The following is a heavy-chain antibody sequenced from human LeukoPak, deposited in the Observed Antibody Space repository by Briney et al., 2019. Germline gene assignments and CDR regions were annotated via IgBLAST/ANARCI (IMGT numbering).Heavy chain of an antibody. CDR1: GGSISSYY. CDR3: ASSPRPWYFDL. J-gene: IGHJ2*01. Sequence: SETLSLTCTVSGGSISSYYWSWIRQPPGKGLEWIGYIYYSGSTNYNPSLRSRVTISVDTSKNQFSLKLSSVTAADTAVYYCASSPRPWYFDLWGRGTLVTVSS. CDR2: IYYSGST. V-gene: IGHV4-59*01.